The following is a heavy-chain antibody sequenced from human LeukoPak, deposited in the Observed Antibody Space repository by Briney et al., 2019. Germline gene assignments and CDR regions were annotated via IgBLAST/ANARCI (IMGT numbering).Heavy chain of an antibody. CDR3: ARDYDTSKTDWYFDL. D-gene: IGHD3-9*01. CDR2: IYYSGST. J-gene: IGHJ2*01. Sequence: SETLSLTCTVSGGSISSYYWSWIRQPPGQGLEWIGYIYYSGSTNYNPSLKSRITISVDTSKNQFSLKLSSVTAADTAVYYCARDYDTSKTDWYFDLWGRGTLVTVSS. V-gene: IGHV4-59*01. CDR1: GGSISSYY.